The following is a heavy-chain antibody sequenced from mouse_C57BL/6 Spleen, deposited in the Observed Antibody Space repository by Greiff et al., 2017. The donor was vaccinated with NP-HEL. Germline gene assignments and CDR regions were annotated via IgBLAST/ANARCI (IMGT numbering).Heavy chain of an antibody. CDR1: GYTFTSYW. D-gene: IGHD1-1*01. Sequence: QVQLQQPGAELVMPGASVKLSCKASGYTFTSYWMHWVKQRPGQGLEWIGEIDPSDSYTNYNQKFKGKSTLTVDKSSSTAYMQRSSLTSEDSAVYYCARRYGYYFDYWGQGTTLTVSS. CDR2: IDPSDSYT. J-gene: IGHJ2*01. CDR3: ARRYGYYFDY. V-gene: IGHV1-69*01.